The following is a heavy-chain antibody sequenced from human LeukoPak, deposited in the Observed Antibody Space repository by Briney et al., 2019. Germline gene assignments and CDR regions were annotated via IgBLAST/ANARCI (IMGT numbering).Heavy chain of an antibody. J-gene: IGHJ5*02. CDR1: GGSISSYY. Sequence: SETLSLTCTVSGGSISSYYRSWIRQPPGKGLEWIGYIYYSGSTNYNPSLKSRVTISVDTSKNQFSLKLSSVTAADTAVYYCARHRRVNWFDPWGQGTLVTVSS. CDR3: ARHRRVNWFDP. V-gene: IGHV4-59*08. CDR2: IYYSGST.